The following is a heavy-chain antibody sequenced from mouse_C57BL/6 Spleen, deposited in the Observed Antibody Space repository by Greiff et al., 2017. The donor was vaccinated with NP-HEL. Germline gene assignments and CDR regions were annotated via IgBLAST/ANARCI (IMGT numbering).Heavy chain of an antibody. Sequence: QVQLQQSGAELARPGASVKLSCKASGYTFTSYGISWVKQRTGQGLEWIGEIYPRSGNTYYNEKFKGKATLTADKSSSTAYMELRSLTSEDSAVYFCARGGSSGYVDAMDYWGQGTSVTVSS. CDR2: IYPRSGNT. CDR1: GYTFTSYG. D-gene: IGHD3-2*02. V-gene: IGHV1-81*01. J-gene: IGHJ4*01. CDR3: ARGGSSGYVDAMDY.